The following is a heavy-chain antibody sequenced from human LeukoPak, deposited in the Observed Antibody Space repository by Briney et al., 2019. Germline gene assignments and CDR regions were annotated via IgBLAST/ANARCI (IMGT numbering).Heavy chain of an antibody. D-gene: IGHD3-3*01. J-gene: IGHJ4*02. CDR2: ISSRGST. CDR3: ARLNPLEHLFSFYFDS. CDR1: GDSISNGHYY. Sequence: SETLSLTCSVSGDSISNGHYYWGWIRQPPGKGLEWLATISSRGSTIYNPSLKSRVTISVDTSKNQISLNLSSVTASDTSLYYCARLNPLEHLFSFYFDSWGQGILATVSS. V-gene: IGHV4-39*01.